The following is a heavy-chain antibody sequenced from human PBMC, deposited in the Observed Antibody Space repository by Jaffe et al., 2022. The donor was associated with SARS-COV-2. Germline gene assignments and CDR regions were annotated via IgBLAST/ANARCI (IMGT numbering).Heavy chain of an antibody. CDR2: IYYSGRT. CDR3: ARLTVGTTYYFDY. J-gene: IGHJ4*02. Sequence: QLQLQESGPGLVKPSETLSLTCTVSGGSISSSSYYWGWIRQPPGKVLEWIGNIYYSGRTYYNPSLKSRVTISVDTSKNQFSLKLSSVTAADTAVYYCARLTVGTTYYFDYWGQGTLVTVSS. V-gene: IGHV4-39*01. CDR1: GGSISSSSYY. D-gene: IGHD1-26*01.